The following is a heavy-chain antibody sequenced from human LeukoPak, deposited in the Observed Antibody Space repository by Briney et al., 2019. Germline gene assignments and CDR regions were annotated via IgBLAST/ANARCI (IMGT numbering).Heavy chain of an antibody. D-gene: IGHD5-24*01. Sequence: PSETLSLTCTVSGGSISSDGYYWSWLRQHPGKGRVWIVYIYYSGSTYYNPSLKSRVTISVDTSKNQFSLKLSSVTAADTAVYYCAKNSGKLEMATKLPYYYYCGMDVWGQGTTVTVSS. CDR1: GGSISSDGYY. J-gene: IGHJ6*02. CDR3: AKNSGKLEMATKLPYYYYCGMDV. V-gene: IGHV4-31*03. CDR2: IYYSGST.